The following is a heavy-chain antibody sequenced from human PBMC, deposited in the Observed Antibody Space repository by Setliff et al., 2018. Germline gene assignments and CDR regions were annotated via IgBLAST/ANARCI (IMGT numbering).Heavy chain of an antibody. CDR1: GTSISTGPYY. CDR3: ARAPPNRYSGSYEYFYMDV. D-gene: IGHD1-26*01. CDR2: IFSRGSM. V-gene: IGHV4-61*09. J-gene: IGHJ6*03. Sequence: SETLSLTCTVSGTSISTGPYYWTWIRQSAERGLEWIGQIFSRGSMNYRPSLSSRVTISADSSKNQFSLKVSSVTAADTAVYYCARAPPNRYSGSYEYFYMDVWGKGTTVTVSS.